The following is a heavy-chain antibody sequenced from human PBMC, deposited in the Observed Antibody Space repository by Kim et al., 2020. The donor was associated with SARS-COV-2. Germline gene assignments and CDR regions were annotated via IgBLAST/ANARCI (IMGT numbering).Heavy chain of an antibody. CDR1: GGSISSSSPY. Sequence: SETLSLTCTVSGGSISSSSPYWVWIRQPPGKGLEFIGYIYTDGSTFFNPSLRSRLTMSQDTSKNQFSLRLSSVTAADTAVYYCTKPRAWANTLDVWGLGT. CDR3: TKPRAWANTLDV. V-gene: IGHV4-39*01. D-gene: IGHD2-15*01. J-gene: IGHJ3*01. CDR2: IYTDGST.